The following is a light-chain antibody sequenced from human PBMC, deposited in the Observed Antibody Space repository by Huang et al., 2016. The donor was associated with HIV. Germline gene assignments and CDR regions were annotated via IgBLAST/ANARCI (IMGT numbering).Light chain of an antibody. CDR2: DAS. CDR3: QHSDGLSPLT. J-gene: IGKJ4*01. V-gene: IGKV1-8*01. CDR1: QNVGTS. Sequence: IRMTQSPSSLSASTGDRVTITCRASQNVGTSLAWYQQRPGRAPVLLIYDASTLERGVPSSFSGSGSRTFFTRTIGCLQVEDAATYYCQHSDGLSPLTFGGGT.